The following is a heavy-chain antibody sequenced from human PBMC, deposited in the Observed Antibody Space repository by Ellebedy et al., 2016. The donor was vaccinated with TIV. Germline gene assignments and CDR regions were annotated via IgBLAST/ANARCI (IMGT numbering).Heavy chain of an antibody. CDR1: GYTFTTCD. V-gene: IGHV1-8*03. CDR3: VAVIPSAAGLDVY. CDR2: INPNSGNT. J-gene: IGHJ4*02. D-gene: IGHD2-21*01. Sequence: ASVKVSCKASGYTFTTCDINWVRQATGQGLEWMGWINPNSGNTDYAQKFRARVTIARNTSISTAYMELNSLSSKDTAVYYCVAVIPSAAGLDVYWGQGTLVTVSS.